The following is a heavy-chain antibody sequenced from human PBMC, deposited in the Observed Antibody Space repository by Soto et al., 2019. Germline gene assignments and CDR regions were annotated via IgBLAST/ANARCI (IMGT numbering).Heavy chain of an antibody. Sequence: ASVKVSCKASGYTFISYYMHWVRQAPGQGLEWMGIVNPSGGSTSYAQKFQGRVTMTRDTSTSTVYMELSSLRSEDTAVYYCARDIVVVPAAHYGMDVWGQGTTVTVSS. CDR1: GYTFISYY. V-gene: IGHV1-46*01. CDR2: VNPSGGST. D-gene: IGHD2-2*01. J-gene: IGHJ6*02. CDR3: ARDIVVVPAAHYGMDV.